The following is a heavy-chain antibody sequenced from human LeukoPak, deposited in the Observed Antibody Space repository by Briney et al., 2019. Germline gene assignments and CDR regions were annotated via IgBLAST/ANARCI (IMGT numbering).Heavy chain of an antibody. D-gene: IGHD6-19*01. CDR1: GGTFSSHA. CDR3: ARSEGWDSSGWSSRAYYYYYMDV. CDR2: IIPIFGTA. Sequence: ASVKVSCKASGGTFSSHAISWVRQAPGQGLEWMGGIIPIFGTANYAQKFQGRVTITTDESTSTAYMELSSLRSEDTAVYYCARSEGWDSSGWSSRAYYYYYMDVWGKGTTVTVSS. V-gene: IGHV1-69*05. J-gene: IGHJ6*03.